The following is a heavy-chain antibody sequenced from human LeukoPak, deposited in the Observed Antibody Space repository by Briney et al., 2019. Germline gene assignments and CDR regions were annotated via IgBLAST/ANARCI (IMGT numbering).Heavy chain of an antibody. CDR3: ARARAFDY. Sequence: GGSLRLPCAASGFTFSSYAMHWVRQAPGKGLEWVAVISYDGSNKYRADSVKGRFTISRDNSKNTLYLQMNSLRAEDTAVYYCARARAFDYWGQGTLVTVSS. CDR1: GFTFSSYA. J-gene: IGHJ4*02. V-gene: IGHV3-30*04. CDR2: ISYDGSNK.